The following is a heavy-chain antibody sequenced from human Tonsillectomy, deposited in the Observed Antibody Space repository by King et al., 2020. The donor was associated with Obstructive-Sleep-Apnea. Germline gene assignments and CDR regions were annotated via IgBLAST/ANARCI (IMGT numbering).Heavy chain of an antibody. J-gene: IGHJ3*02. V-gene: IGHV2-70*11. CDR1: GFSLSTSEMC. D-gene: IGHD2-2*01. CDR3: ARGREVVVPAGRFEYIFDI. CDR2: IDWDDDK. Sequence: TLKESGPALVKPTQTLTLTCTFSGFSLSTSEMCVSWIRQPPGKALEWLARIDWDDDKYYSTSLKTRLTISKDTSKNQVVLTMTNMDPMDTATYYCARGREVVVPAGRFEYIFDIWGQGTMVTVSS.